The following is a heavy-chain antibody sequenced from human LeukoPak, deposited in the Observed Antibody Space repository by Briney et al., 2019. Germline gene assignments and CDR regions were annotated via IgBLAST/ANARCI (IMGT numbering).Heavy chain of an antibody. J-gene: IGHJ6*03. CDR3: AREVYSSGWYVSYYMDV. CDR1: GYTFTSYG. CDR2: ISAYNGNT. D-gene: IGHD6-19*01. Sequence: GASVKVSCTASGYTFTSYGISWVRQAPGQGLEWMGWISAYNGNTNYAQKLQGRVTMTTDKSTSTAYMELRSLRSDDTAVYYCAREVYSSGWYVSYYMDVWGKGTTVTVSS. V-gene: IGHV1-18*01.